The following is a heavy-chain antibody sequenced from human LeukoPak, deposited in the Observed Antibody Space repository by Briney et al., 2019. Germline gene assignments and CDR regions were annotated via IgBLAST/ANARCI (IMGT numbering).Heavy chain of an antibody. CDR1: GFTVSSNS. CDR3: ARDSDGYNWADY. J-gene: IGHJ4*02. CDR2: INSDGSST. D-gene: IGHD5-24*01. V-gene: IGHV3-74*01. Sequence: GGSLRLSCTVSGFTVSSNSMSWVRQAPGKGLEWVSRINSDGSSTSYADSVKGRFTISRDNAKNTLYLQMNSLRAEDTAVYYCARDSDGYNWADYWGQGTLVTVSS.